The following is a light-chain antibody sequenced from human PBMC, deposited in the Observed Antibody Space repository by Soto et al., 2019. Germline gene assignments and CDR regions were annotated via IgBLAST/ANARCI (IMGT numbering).Light chain of an antibody. Sequence: DIQMTQSPSSLSASVGDRVTITCQASQDIRNYLNWYQQKPGKAPNLLIYDASNLRAGVPSRFSGSGSGTEFTFTISSLQPADNATYYCQHYDHLPPLSFGGGTKVEIK. J-gene: IGKJ4*01. CDR2: DAS. CDR3: QHYDHLPPLS. V-gene: IGKV1-33*01. CDR1: QDIRNY.